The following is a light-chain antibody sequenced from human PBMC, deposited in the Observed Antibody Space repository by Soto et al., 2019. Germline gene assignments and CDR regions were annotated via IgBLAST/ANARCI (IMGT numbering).Light chain of an antibody. V-gene: IGKV1-5*03. J-gene: IGKJ1*01. CDR3: QQYNSYPWT. CDR2: KGS. CDR1: RDISTY. Sequence: DIQLTQSPSFLSSSVGDRVTITCRASRDISTYHVWYQQQTGNDAKRLIYKGSSLENGVISRFSGSGSATEFTLTLSSLQPDDFATDFCQQYNSYPWTFGQGTKVDIK.